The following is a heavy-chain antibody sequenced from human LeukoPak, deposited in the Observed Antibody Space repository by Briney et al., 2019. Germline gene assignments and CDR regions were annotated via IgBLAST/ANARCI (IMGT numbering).Heavy chain of an antibody. CDR3: ARGLATQRSWYFDL. D-gene: IGHD5-12*01. CDR1: GGSISSYY. J-gene: IGHJ2*01. CDR2: IYYSGST. V-gene: IGHV4-39*07. Sequence: SETLSLTCTVSGGSISSYYWGWIRQPPGKGLEWIGSIYYSGSTYYNPSLKSRVTISVDTSKNQFSLKLSSVTAADTAVYYCARGLATQRSWYFDLWGRGTLVTVSS.